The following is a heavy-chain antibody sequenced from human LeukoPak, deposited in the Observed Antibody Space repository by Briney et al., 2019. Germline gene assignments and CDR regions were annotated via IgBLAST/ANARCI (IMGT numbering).Heavy chain of an antibody. V-gene: IGHV1-2*02. CDR2: INPNSGGT. Sequence: GASVKVSCKASGYTFTGYYMHWVRQAPGQGLEWMGCINPNSGGTNYAQKFQGRVTMARDTSISTAYMELSRLRSDDTAVYYCARGSYSSSWYHWFDPWGQGTLVTVSS. D-gene: IGHD6-13*01. J-gene: IGHJ5*02. CDR3: ARGSYSSSWYHWFDP. CDR1: GYTFTGYY.